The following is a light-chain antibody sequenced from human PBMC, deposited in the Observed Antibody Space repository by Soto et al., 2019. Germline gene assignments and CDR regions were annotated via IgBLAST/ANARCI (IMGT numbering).Light chain of an antibody. CDR3: QQRSNWPIT. CDR1: QSVTSNY. Sequence: EVVMTQSPATLSVSPGERATLSCRASQSVTSNYLAWYQQKPGQAPRLLIYGISSRATGVPDRFSGSGSGTDFTLAISSLEPEDFAVYYCQQRSNWPITFGQGTRLENK. V-gene: IGKV3D-20*02. J-gene: IGKJ5*01. CDR2: GIS.